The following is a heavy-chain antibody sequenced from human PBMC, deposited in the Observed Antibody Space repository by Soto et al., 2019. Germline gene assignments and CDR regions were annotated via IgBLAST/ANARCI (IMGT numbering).Heavy chain of an antibody. Sequence: SLRHCCAASGFNCSGHVMHLVSTAHGKGLEWVAFISYDGSNKYYADSVKGRFTISRDNSKNTLYLQMNSLRAEDTAVYYCAKDVVVGATPGLGDYYYYYGMDVWGQGITVTFSS. J-gene: IGHJ6*02. CDR2: ISYDGSNK. CDR3: AKDVVVGATPGLGDYYYYYGMDV. V-gene: IGHV3-30*18. D-gene: IGHD1-26*01. CDR1: GFNCSGHV.